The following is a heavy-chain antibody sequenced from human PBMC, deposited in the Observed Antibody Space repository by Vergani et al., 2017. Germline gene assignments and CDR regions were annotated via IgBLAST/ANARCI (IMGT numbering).Heavy chain of an antibody. CDR3: AKGPPYDFWSGYYQGVYYYYMDV. D-gene: IGHD3-3*01. J-gene: IGHJ6*03. CDR2: IRSKAYGGTT. CDR1: GFTFGDYA. Sequence: EVQLVESGGGLVQPGRSLRLSCTASGFTFGDYAMSWFRQAPGKGLEWVGFIRSKAYGGTTEYAASVKGRFTISRDDSKSIAYLQMNSLKTEDTAVYYCAKGPPYDFWSGYYQGVYYYYMDVWGKGTTVTVSS. V-gene: IGHV3-49*03.